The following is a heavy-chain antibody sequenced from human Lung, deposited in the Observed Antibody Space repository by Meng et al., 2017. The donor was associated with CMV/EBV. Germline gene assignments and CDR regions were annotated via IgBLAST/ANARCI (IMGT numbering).Heavy chain of an antibody. CDR2: ISFDGSSK. Sequence: SCSASGFTFSTYAMHWVRQAPGKGLEWVALISFDGSSKYFADSVKGRFTISRDSSKNTLYLQMNTLRTEDTAIYFCAREGVYFDYWGQGTLVTVPS. CDR1: GFTFSTYA. D-gene: IGHD3-16*01. J-gene: IGHJ4*02. CDR3: AREGVYFDY. V-gene: IGHV3-30-3*01.